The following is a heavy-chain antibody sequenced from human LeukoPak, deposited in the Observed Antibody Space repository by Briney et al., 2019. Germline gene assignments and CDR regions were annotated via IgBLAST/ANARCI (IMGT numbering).Heavy chain of an antibody. J-gene: IGHJ4*02. CDR3: ARGSTEFDY. V-gene: IGHV3-53*01. Sequence: QPGGSLRLSCAASGFTVSSNYMNWVRQAPGKGLEWVSVTYSGGGTYYADSMKGRFTISRDNSKNTLYLQMNSLRAEDTAMYYCARGSTEFDYWGQGTLVTVSS. CDR2: TYSGGGT. CDR1: GFTVSSNY.